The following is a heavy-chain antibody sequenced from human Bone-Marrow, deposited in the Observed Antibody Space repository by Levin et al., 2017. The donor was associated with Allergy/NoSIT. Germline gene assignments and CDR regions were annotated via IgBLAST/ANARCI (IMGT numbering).Heavy chain of an antibody. CDR2: IDPSDSYT. V-gene: IGHV5-10-1*01. D-gene: IGHD6-13*01. Sequence: GGSLRLSCKGSGYSFTSYWISWVRQMPGKGLEWMGRIDPSDSYTNYSPSFQGHVTISADKSISTAYLQWRSLKASDTGMEYCGRGVEGEGGVAAASYWGQGTLVTVSS. CDR3: GRGVEGEGGVAAASY. J-gene: IGHJ4*02. CDR1: GYSFTSYW.